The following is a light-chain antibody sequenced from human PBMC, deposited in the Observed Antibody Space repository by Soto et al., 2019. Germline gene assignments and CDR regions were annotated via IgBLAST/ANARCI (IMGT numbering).Light chain of an antibody. Sequence: DIQITQSPSTLSGSVGDRVTITCRASQTISSWLAWYQQKPGKAPKLLIYKASTLKSGVPSRFSGSGSWTEFTLTISSLQPDDFATYYCQHYNSYSEAFGQGTKVDIK. CDR1: QTISSW. CDR3: QHYNSYSEA. J-gene: IGKJ1*01. V-gene: IGKV1-5*03. CDR2: KAS.